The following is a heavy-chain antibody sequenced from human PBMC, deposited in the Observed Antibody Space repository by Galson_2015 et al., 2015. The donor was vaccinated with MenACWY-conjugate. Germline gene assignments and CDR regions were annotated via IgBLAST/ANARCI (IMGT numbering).Heavy chain of an antibody. D-gene: IGHD1-26*01. CDR3: ARQGPDIVGATEAEYFQH. J-gene: IGHJ1*01. V-gene: IGHV5-51*01. CDR2: IYPGDSDT. CDR1: GYSFTSYW. Sequence: QSGAEVKKPGESLKISCKGSGYSFTSYWIGWVRQMPGKGLEWMGIIYPGDSDTRYSPSFQGQVTISADKSISTAYLQWSSLKASDTAMYYCARQGPDIVGATEAEYFQHWGQGTLVTVSS.